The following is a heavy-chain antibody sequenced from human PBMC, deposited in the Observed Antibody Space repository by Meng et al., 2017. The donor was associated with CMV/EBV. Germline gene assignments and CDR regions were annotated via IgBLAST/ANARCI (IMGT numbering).Heavy chain of an antibody. Sequence: QVQLVQSGAEVKKPGSSVKVSCKASGGTFSSYAISWVRQAPGQGLEWMGGIIPIFGTANYAQKFQGRVTMTRDTSITTAYMELSRLRSDDTAVYYCAREGVIVAPDSWGQGTLVTVSS. CDR3: AREGVIVAPDS. CDR1: GGTFSSYA. D-gene: IGHD5-12*01. V-gene: IGHV1-69*05. CDR2: IIPIFGTA. J-gene: IGHJ5*02.